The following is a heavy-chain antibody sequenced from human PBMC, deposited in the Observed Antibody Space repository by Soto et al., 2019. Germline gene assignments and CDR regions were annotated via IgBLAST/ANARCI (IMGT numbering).Heavy chain of an antibody. CDR1: GYTFTSYG. CDR2: ISAYNGNT. V-gene: IGHV1-18*01. J-gene: IGHJ6*02. Sequence: GASVKVSCKASGYTFTSYGISWVRQAPGQGLEWMGWISAYNGNTNYAQKLQGRVTMTTDTSTSTAYMELRSLRSDDTAVYYCAREGTYYYDSSGYYFDYYYYGMDVWGQGTTVTVSS. D-gene: IGHD3-22*01. CDR3: AREGTYYYDSSGYYFDYYYYGMDV.